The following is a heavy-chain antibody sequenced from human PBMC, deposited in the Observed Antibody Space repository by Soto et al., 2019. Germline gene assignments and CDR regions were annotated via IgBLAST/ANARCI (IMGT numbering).Heavy chain of an antibody. V-gene: IGHV3-23*01. J-gene: IGHJ4*02. Sequence: PGGSLRLSCATSGFTLSSYGMYWVRQAPGKGLEWVSSISTRGSNTYYADSVQGRFTISKDNSKNTLYLQMNSLRAEDTALYYCANERPGDTGVGGVISGYFAPWGQDTLFTFPS. CDR2: ISTRGSNT. CDR3: ANERPGDTGVGGVISGYFAP. CDR1: GFTLSSYG. D-gene: IGHD3-10*01.